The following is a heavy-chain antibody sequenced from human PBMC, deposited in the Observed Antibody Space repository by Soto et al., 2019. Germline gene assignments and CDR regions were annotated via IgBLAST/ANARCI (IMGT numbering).Heavy chain of an antibody. CDR1: GGSISSYY. Sequence: PSETLSLTCTVSGGSISSYYWSWIRQPPGKGLEWIGYIYYSGSTNYNPSLKSRVTISVDTSKNQFSLKLSSVTAADTAVYYCGRDPLIRGHKGGSYYYYYYGMDVWGQGTTVTVSS. D-gene: IGHD1-26*01. V-gene: IGHV4-59*01. J-gene: IGHJ6*02. CDR2: IYYSGST. CDR3: GRDPLIRGHKGGSYYYYYYGMDV.